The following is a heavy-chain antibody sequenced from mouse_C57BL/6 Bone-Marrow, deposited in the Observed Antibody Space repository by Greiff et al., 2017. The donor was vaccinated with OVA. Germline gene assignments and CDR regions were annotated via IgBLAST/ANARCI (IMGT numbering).Heavy chain of an antibody. V-gene: IGHV1-55*01. Sequence: QVQLQQPGAELVKPGASVKMSCKASGYTFTSYWITWVKQRPGQGLEWIGDIYPGSGSTNYNEKFKSKATLTVDTSSSTAYMQLSSLTSEDSAVYYCARHYGSSFYAVDYWGHGTSVTFAS. CDR1: GYTFTSYW. CDR2: IYPGSGST. CDR3: ARHYGSSFYAVDY. J-gene: IGHJ4*01. D-gene: IGHD1-1*01.